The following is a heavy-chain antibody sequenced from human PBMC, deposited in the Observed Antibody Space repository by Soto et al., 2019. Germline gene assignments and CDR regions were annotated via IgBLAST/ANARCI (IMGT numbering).Heavy chain of an antibody. V-gene: IGHV4-31*03. CDR2: IYYSGST. J-gene: IGHJ6*02. Sequence: SETLSLTCTVSGGSISSGGYYWSWIRQHPGKGLEWIGYIYYSGSTYYNPSLKSRVTISVDTSKNQFSLKLSSVTAADTAVYYCARIRPDYDILTGYYKGFDYYYGMDVWGQGTTVTVSS. D-gene: IGHD3-9*01. CDR3: ARIRPDYDILTGYYKGFDYYYGMDV. CDR1: GGSISSGGYY.